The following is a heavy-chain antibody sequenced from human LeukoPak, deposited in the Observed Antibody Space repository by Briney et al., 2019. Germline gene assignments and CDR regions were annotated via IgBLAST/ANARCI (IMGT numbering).Heavy chain of an antibody. CDR1: GFTFSSYG. Sequence: PGGSLRLSCAASGFTFSSYGMHWVRQAPGKGLEWVANIKEDGTEIYYVDSVEGRFTVSRDNADNSLHLQMNSLRLEDTALYYCARSGPPWGLDLWGQGTPVTVSS. J-gene: IGHJ4*02. V-gene: IGHV3-7*01. CDR2: IKEDGTEI. D-gene: IGHD2-21*01. CDR3: ARSGPPWGLDL.